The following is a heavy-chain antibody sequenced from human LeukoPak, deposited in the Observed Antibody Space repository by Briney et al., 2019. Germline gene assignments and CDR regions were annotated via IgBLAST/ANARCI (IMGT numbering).Heavy chain of an antibody. CDR1: GFTFSSYS. CDR2: ISSSSSYI. V-gene: IGHV3-21*01. J-gene: IGHJ4*02. D-gene: IGHD5-24*01. Sequence: PGGSLRLSCAASGFTFSSYSMNWVRQAPGKGLEWVSSISSSSSYIYYADSVKGRFTISRDNAKNSLYLQMNSLRAEDTAVYYCARDLLGPLEMATTDFDYWGQGTLVTVSS. CDR3: ARDLLGPLEMATTDFDY.